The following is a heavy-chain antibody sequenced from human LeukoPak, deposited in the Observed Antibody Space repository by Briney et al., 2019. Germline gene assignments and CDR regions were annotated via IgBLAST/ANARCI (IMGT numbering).Heavy chain of an antibody. D-gene: IGHD7-27*01. Sequence: GGSLRLSCAASGFTFSNYWMTWVHQAPGKGLEWVANIKQDGSKKYYLDSVKGRFTISRDNDRNSLYLQMNSLRGEDTAVYYCASDPPWANDAFDIWGQGTMVTVSS. CDR1: GFTFSNYW. CDR3: ASDPPWANDAFDI. V-gene: IGHV3-7*01. J-gene: IGHJ3*02. CDR2: IKQDGSKK.